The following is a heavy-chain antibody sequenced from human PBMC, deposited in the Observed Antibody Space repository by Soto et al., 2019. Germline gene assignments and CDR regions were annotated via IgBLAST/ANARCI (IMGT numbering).Heavy chain of an antibody. Sequence: GASVKVSCKASGYTFTSYAMHWVRQAPGQRLEWMGWINAGNGNTKYSQKFQGRVTITRDTSASTAYMELSSLRSEDTAVYYCARAEYAYYYDSSGLGAFEIWGRVTMVTV. D-gene: IGHD3-22*01. CDR3: ARAEYAYYYDSSGLGAFEI. J-gene: IGHJ3*02. CDR2: INAGNGNT. CDR1: GYTFTSYA. V-gene: IGHV1-3*01.